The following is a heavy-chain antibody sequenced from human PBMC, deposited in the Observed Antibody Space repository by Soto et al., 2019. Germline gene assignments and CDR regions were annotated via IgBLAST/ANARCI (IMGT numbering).Heavy chain of an antibody. D-gene: IGHD7-27*01. V-gene: IGHV3-9*01. Sequence: EVQLVESGGGLVQPGRSLRLSCAASGFTFDDYAMHWVRQAPGKGLEWVSGISWNSGSIGYADSVKGRFTISRDNAKNSLYLQMNSLRAEDTALYYCAKDMGTTISPSPMMFDYWGQGTLVTVSS. CDR1: GFTFDDYA. J-gene: IGHJ4*02. CDR3: AKDMGTTISPSPMMFDY. CDR2: ISWNSGSI.